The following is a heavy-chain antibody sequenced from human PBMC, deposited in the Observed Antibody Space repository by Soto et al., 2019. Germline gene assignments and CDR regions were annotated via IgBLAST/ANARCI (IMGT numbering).Heavy chain of an antibody. V-gene: IGHV3-30-3*01. Sequence: QVQLVESGGGVVQPGRSLRLSCAASGFTFSSYAMPWVRQAPGKGLEWGAVISYDGSNKYYADSVKGRFTISRDNSKNTLYLQMNSLRAEDTAVYYCAREIVGASDYWGQGTLVTVSS. CDR2: ISYDGSNK. J-gene: IGHJ4*02. CDR3: AREIVGASDY. D-gene: IGHD1-26*01. CDR1: GFTFSSYA.